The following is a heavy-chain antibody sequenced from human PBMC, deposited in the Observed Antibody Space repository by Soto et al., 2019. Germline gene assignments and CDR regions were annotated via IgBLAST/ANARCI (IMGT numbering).Heavy chain of an antibody. V-gene: IGHV3-33*01. CDR3: ARDGDIVVVPDGMLDLLYYGMDV. D-gene: IGHD2-2*01. CDR1: GFTFSSYG. J-gene: IGHJ6*02. Sequence: GGSLRLSCAASGFTFSSYGMHWVRQAPGKGLEWVAVIWYDGSNKYYADSVKGRFTISRDNSKNTLYLQMNSLRAEDTAVYYCARDGDIVVVPDGMLDLLYYGMDVWGQGTTVTVSS. CDR2: IWYDGSNK.